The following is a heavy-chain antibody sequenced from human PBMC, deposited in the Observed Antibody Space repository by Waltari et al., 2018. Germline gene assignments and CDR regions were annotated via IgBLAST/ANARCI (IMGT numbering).Heavy chain of an antibody. Sequence: QVQLQESGPGLVKPSETLSLTCAVSGYSISRGYYWGWIRQPPGKGLEWIGSIYHSGSTYYNPSLKSRVTISVDTSKNQFSLKLSSVTAADTAVYYCARVPFGDYYDSYFDYWGQGTLVTVSS. J-gene: IGHJ4*02. CDR1: GYSISRGYY. CDR2: IYHSGST. CDR3: ARVPFGDYYDSYFDY. D-gene: IGHD3-22*01. V-gene: IGHV4-38-2*01.